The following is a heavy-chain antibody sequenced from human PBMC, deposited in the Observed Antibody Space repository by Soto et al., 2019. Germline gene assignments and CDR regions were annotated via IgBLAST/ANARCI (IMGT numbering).Heavy chain of an antibody. CDR1: GGTFSSYS. J-gene: IGHJ6*02. V-gene: IGHV1-69*01. Sequence: SVKGSCKASGGTFSSYSSSWVRQAPGQGLEWMGGIIPIFGTANYAQKFQGRVTITADESTSTAYMELSSLRSEDTAVYYCARGSGGITIFGVVTLTNIYGMDVWG. CDR2: IIPIFGTA. D-gene: IGHD3-3*01. CDR3: ARGSGGITIFGVVTLTNIYGMDV.